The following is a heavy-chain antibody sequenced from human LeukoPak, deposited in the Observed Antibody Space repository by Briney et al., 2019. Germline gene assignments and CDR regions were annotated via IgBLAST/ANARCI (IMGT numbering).Heavy chain of an antibody. CDR1: GGSFSGYY. D-gene: IGHD6-19*01. Sequence: SETLSLTCAVYGGSFSGYYWSWIRQPPGKGLEWIGEINHSGSTNYSPSLKNRVTISIDRSKNQFSLELNSVTAADTAVYNCARGGHTGWPYYFDDWGRGTLVTVSS. CDR3: ARGGHTGWPYYFDD. J-gene: IGHJ4*01. CDR2: INHSGST. V-gene: IGHV4-34*01.